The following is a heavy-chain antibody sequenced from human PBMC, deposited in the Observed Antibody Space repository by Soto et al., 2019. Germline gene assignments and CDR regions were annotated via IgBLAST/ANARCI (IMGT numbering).Heavy chain of an antibody. Sequence: GGSLRLSCAASGFTFRNYGMNWVRQDPGKGLEWVAVISYDGSNKYYADSVKGRFTISRDNSKNTLYLQMNSLRAEDTAVYYCARDNWNDPTAFDIWGQGTMVTVSS. CDR1: GFTFRNYG. J-gene: IGHJ3*02. D-gene: IGHD1-20*01. V-gene: IGHV3-30*03. CDR3: ARDNWNDPTAFDI. CDR2: ISYDGSNK.